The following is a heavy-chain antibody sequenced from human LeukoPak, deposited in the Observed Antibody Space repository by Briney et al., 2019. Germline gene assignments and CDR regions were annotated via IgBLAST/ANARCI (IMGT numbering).Heavy chain of an antibody. CDR2: IYYSGST. D-gene: IGHD3-22*01. Sequence: SETLSLTCTVSGGSISSSSYYWGWIRQPPGKGLEWIGSIYYSGSTYYNPSLKNRVTISVDTSKNQFSLKLSSVTAADTAVYYCARHYDSSGSYFDYWGQGTLVTVSS. J-gene: IGHJ4*02. CDR3: ARHYDSSGSYFDY. V-gene: IGHV4-39*01. CDR1: GGSISSSSYY.